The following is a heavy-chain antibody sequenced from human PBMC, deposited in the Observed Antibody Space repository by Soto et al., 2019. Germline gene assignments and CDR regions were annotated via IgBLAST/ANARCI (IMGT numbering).Heavy chain of an antibody. J-gene: IGHJ4*02. CDR3: ARFGSIAVTRFDY. CDR2: IYSSGST. Sequence: SATLSLTCTVSGGSISSYYWNWIRQPPGKGLEWIGYIYSSGSTNYNPSLKSRLTMSVDTSKNQFSLNLTSVTAADTAVYYCARFGSIAVTRFDYWGQGVLVTVS. CDR1: GGSISSYY. V-gene: IGHV4-59*08. D-gene: IGHD6-19*01.